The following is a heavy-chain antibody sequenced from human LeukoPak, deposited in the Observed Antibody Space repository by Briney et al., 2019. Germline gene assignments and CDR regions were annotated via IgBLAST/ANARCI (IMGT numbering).Heavy chain of an antibody. Sequence: SETLSLTCTVSGGSISSYYWSWIRQPAGKGLEWIGHIYNSGSTNYNPSIKGRVTMSVATSKKQFSLHLRSVIAADTAVYYCAGRAVVIAGTGLLYLYLWGQGTLVAVSS. CDR3: AGRAVVIAGTGLLYLYL. J-gene: IGHJ4*03. CDR1: GGSISSYY. CDR2: IYNSGST. V-gene: IGHV4-4*07. D-gene: IGHD1-1*01.